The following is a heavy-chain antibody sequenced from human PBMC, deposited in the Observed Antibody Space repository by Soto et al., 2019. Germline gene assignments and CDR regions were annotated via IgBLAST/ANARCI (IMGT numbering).Heavy chain of an antibody. CDR2: INTNIGNT. J-gene: IGHJ4*02. CDR3: GRVGTPFGYCSSTSCSYYFDY. CDR1: GGTFSSYA. V-gene: IGHV1-18*01. D-gene: IGHD2-2*01. Sequence: ASVKVSCKASGGTFSSYAVSWVRQAPGQGLEWMGGINTNIGNTNYAQKLQGRVTITTDTSTSTAYMELRNLRSDDTAVYYCGRVGTPFGYCSSTSCSYYFDYWGQGTLVTVSS.